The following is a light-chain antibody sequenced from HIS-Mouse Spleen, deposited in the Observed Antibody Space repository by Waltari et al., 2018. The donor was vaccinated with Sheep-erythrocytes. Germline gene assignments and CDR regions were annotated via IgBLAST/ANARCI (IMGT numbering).Light chain of an antibody. J-gene: IGLJ2*01. CDR3: QAWDSSTVV. Sequence: SYELTQPPSVSVSPGQTASITCSGDKLGDKYACWYQQKPGQSPVLVIYQDSKRPSGIPGGFSGSNPGNTATLTISGTQAMDEADYYCQAWDSSTVVFGGGTKLTVL. CDR1: KLGDKY. V-gene: IGLV3-1*01. CDR2: QDS.